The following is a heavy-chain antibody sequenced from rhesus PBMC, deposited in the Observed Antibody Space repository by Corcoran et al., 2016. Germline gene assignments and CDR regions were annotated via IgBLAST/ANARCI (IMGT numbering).Heavy chain of an antibody. CDR3: ARARRGSGWYFDL. CDR1: GYSISSGYG. V-gene: IGHV4-127*01. D-gene: IGHD6-31*01. J-gene: IGHJ2*01. CDR2: IGGSSGST. Sequence: QVQLQESGPGVVKPSETLSLTCAVSGYSISSGYGWSWIRQPPEKGLGWIGYIGGSSGSTNYNPARKSRVPISKGTSKHQFSLKLSSVTAADTAVYYCARARRGSGWYFDLWGPGTPITISS.